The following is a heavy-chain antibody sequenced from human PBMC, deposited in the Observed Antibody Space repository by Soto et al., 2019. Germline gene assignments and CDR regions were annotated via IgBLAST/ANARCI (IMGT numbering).Heavy chain of an antibody. CDR1: GFTFSSHA. D-gene: IGHD3-16*02. J-gene: IGHJ5*02. V-gene: IGHV3-30-3*01. Sequence: PGGSLRLSCAASGFTFSSHAMHWVRQAPGKGLEWVAVISYDGSNKYYADSVKGRFTISRDNSKNTLYLQMNSLRAEDTAVYYCARDSYYDYVWGSYPHPWGQGTLVTVSS. CDR3: ARDSYYDYVWGSYPHP. CDR2: ISYDGSNK.